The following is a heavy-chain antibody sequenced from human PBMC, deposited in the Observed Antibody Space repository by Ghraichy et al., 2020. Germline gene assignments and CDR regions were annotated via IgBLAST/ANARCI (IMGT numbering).Heavy chain of an antibody. CDR1: GFSFTSHS. V-gene: IGHV3-48*01. Sequence: GESLNNSCTASGFSFTSHSMNWVRQAPGKGPEWISYITNVGVTMYGDSVKGRFSISRDNAKNSLYLQMNSLRAEDTAVYYCAREGYFGNYHFWFDLWGQGTLVTVSS. D-gene: IGHD4-17*01. CDR2: ITNVGVTM. CDR3: AREGYFGNYHFWFDL. J-gene: IGHJ5*02.